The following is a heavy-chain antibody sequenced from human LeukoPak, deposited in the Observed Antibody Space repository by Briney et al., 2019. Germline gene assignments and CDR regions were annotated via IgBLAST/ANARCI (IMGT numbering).Heavy chain of an antibody. V-gene: IGHV1-3*01. CDR2: INAGDGNT. Sequence: ASVKVSCKASGYIFTNYAIHWVRQAPGQRLEWMGWINAGDGNTKYSQKFQGRVTITRDTSATTAYMELSSLRSEDTAVYYCARCSGSRCYSHWYFDVWGRGTLVTVSS. CDR3: ARCSGSRCYSHWYFDV. CDR1: GYIFTNYA. J-gene: IGHJ2*01. D-gene: IGHD2-15*01.